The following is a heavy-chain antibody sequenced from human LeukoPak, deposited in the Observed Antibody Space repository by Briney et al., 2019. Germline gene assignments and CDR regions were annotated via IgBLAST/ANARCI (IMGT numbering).Heavy chain of an antibody. V-gene: IGHV3-49*04. Sequence: GGSLRLSCAVSGFTFGDYAMSWARQAPGKGLEWVGFIRSNTYGGTTEYAASVKGRFTVSRDDSKSIAYLQMNSLKTEDTAVYYCTRDSGYSFDYWGQGTLVTVSS. CDR3: TRDSGYSFDY. CDR2: IRSNTYGGTT. D-gene: IGHD1-1*01. J-gene: IGHJ4*02. CDR1: GFTFGDYA.